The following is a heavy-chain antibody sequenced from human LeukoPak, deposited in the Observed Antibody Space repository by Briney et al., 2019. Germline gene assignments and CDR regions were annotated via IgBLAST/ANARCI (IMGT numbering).Heavy chain of an antibody. CDR2: IYSGGST. CDR1: GFTVSSNY. Sequence: GGSLRLSCAASGFTVSSNYMSWVRQAPGKGLEWVSVIYSGGSTYYADSVKGRSTISRDNSKNTLYLQMNSLRAEDAAVYYCARNLDYYYMDVWGKGTTVTVSS. J-gene: IGHJ6*03. V-gene: IGHV3-66*02. CDR3: ARNLDYYYMDV.